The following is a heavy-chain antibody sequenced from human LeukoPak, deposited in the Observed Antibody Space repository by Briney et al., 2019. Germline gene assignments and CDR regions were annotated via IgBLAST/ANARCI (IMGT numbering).Heavy chain of an antibody. J-gene: IGHJ5*02. CDR2: ISSSSSTI. V-gene: IGHV3-48*01. Sequence: PGGSLRLSCAASGFTFSSYSMNWVRQAPGKGLEWVSYISSSSSTIYYADSVKGRFTISRDNAKNSLYLQMNSLRPEDTAVYYCARSFYYDSSGYWDWFDPWGQGTLVTVSS. D-gene: IGHD3-22*01. CDR3: ARSFYYDSSGYWDWFDP. CDR1: GFTFSSYS.